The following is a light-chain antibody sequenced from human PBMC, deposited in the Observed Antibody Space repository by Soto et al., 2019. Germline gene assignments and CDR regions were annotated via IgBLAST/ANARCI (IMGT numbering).Light chain of an antibody. J-gene: IGKJ1*01. CDR2: KAS. Sequence: IQMTQSPFSLSASVGDRVSITCRASHNIRNYLNWYQQKPGKAPKLLIYKASTLKSGVPSRFSGSGSGTEFTLTISSLQPDDFATYYCQHYNSYSEAFGQGTKVDIK. CDR1: HNIRNY. CDR3: QHYNSYSEA. V-gene: IGKV1-5*03.